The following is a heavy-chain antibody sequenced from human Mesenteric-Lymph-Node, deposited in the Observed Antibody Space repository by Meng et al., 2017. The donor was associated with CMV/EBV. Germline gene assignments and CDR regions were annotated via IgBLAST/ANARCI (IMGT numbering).Heavy chain of an antibody. Sequence: SETLSLTCAVYGGSFSGYYWSWIRQPPGKGLEWIGEINHSGSTNYNPSLKSRVTISVDTSKNQFSLKLSSVTAADTAVYYCARLVIGVGATQGRAFDIWGQGTMVTVSS. V-gene: IGHV4-34*01. CDR2: INHSGST. CDR1: GGSFSGYY. D-gene: IGHD1-26*01. J-gene: IGHJ3*02. CDR3: ARLVIGVGATQGRAFDI.